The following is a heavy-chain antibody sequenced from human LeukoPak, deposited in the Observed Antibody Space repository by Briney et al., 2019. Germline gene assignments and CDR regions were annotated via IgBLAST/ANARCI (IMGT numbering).Heavy chain of an antibody. J-gene: IGHJ4*02. V-gene: IGHV4-34*01. CDR1: GGSFSGYY. Sequence: SETPSLTCAVYGGSFSGYYWSWIRQPPGKGLEWIGEINHSGSTNYNPSLKSRVTISVDTSKNQFSLKLSSVTAADTAVYYCARQNRYYFDYWGQGTLVTVSS. CDR3: ARQNRYYFDY. D-gene: IGHD2/OR15-2a*01. CDR2: INHSGST.